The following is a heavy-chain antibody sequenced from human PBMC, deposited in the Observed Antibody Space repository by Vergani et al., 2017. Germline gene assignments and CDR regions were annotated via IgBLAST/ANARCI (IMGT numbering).Heavy chain of an antibody. D-gene: IGHD6-6*01. CDR3: AKDRKSYSSSSRGFDY. V-gene: IGHV3-23*01. CDR1: GFTFSSYA. J-gene: IGHJ4*02. CDR2: LLGSGGST. Sequence: EVQLLESGGGLVQPGGSLRLSCAASGFTFSSYAMSWVRHAPGKGLEWVSALLGSGGSTYYADSVKGRFPLSRDNSKNTLYLQMTSLRAEDTAVYYCAKDRKSYSSSSRGFDYWGQGTLVTVSS.